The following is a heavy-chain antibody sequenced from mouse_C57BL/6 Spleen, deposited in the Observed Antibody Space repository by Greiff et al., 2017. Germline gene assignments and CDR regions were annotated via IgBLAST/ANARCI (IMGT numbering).Heavy chain of an antibody. D-gene: IGHD2-2*01. CDR3: AIYYGFPFAY. J-gene: IGHJ3*01. CDR1: GYTFTDYY. V-gene: IGHV1-26*01. Sequence: EVQLQQSGPELVKPGASVKISCKASGYTFTDYYMNWVKQSHGKSLEWIGDINPNNGGTSYNQKFKGKATLTVDKSSSTAYMELRSLTSEDSAVYYCAIYYGFPFAYWGQGTLVTVSA. CDR2: INPNNGGT.